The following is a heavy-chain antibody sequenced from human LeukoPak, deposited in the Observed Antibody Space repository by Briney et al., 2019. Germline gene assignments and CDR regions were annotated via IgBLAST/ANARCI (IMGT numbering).Heavy chain of an antibody. Sequence: PSETLSLTCAVSGGSISSSNWWSWVRQPPGKGLGWIGSIYYSGSTYYNPSLKSRVTISVDTSKNQFSLKLSSVTAADTAVYYCARHYNYDSSLGRWFDPWGQGTLVTVSS. V-gene: IGHV4-39*01. J-gene: IGHJ5*02. D-gene: IGHD3-22*01. CDR1: GGSISSSNW. CDR2: IYYSGST. CDR3: ARHYNYDSSLGRWFDP.